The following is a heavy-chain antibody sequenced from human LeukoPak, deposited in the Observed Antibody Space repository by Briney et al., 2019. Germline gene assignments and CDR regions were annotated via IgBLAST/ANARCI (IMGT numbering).Heavy chain of an antibody. V-gene: IGHV4-31*03. CDR2: IYYSGST. D-gene: IGHD3-9*01. Sequence: SETLSLTCTVCGGSISSGGYYWSWIRQHPGKGLEWIGYIYYSGSTDYNPSLKSRFTMSVDTSKNQFSLKLSSVTAADTAVYYCASADYDMAFDIWGQGTMVTVSS. J-gene: IGHJ3*02. CDR3: ASADYDMAFDI. CDR1: GGSISSGGYY.